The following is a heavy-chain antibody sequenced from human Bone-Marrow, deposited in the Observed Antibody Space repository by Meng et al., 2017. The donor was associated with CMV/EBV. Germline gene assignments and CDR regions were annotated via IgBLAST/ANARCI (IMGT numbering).Heavy chain of an antibody. Sequence: SQTLALTCCVSGGSFSCYHWSWIRQPPGKGLEWIGEINHSGSTNYNPSLKNRVTISLDTPKNQFSLNLNSVTAADTAVYYCARAPKYHYYAMDVWGQGTTVTVSS. V-gene: IGHV4-34*01. CDR1: GGSFSCYH. CDR3: ARAPKYHYYAMDV. J-gene: IGHJ6*02. CDR2: INHSGST.